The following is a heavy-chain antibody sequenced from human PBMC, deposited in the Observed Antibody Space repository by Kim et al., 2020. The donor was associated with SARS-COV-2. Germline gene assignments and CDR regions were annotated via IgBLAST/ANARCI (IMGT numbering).Heavy chain of an antibody. CDR2: IDPRDSHT. D-gene: IGHD6-25*01. V-gene: IGHV5-10-1*01. J-gene: IGHJ4*01. CDR3: ARRMDGGSSGSYDY. Sequence: GESLKISCKGSGYKFTNNWINWVRQTPGTGLEWMGRIDPRDSHTDYSPSFKGHVSISVDNSINTAYLQWSSLKASDTALFFCARRMDGGSSGSYDYWGQG. CDR1: GYKFTNNW.